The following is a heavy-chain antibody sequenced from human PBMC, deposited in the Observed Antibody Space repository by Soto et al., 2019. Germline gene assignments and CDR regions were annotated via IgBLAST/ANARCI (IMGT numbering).Heavy chain of an antibody. CDR2: INSNGGST. Sequence: EVQLVESGGGLVQPGGSLRLSCAASGFTFSSYAMHWVRQAPGKGLEYVSDINSNGGSTYYANSVKGRFTISRDNSKNTLYLQMGSLRAEDMAVYYCARRGYSGYEIDYWGQGTLVTVSS. J-gene: IGHJ4*02. V-gene: IGHV3-64*01. CDR3: ARRGYSGYEIDY. CDR1: GFTFSSYA. D-gene: IGHD5-12*01.